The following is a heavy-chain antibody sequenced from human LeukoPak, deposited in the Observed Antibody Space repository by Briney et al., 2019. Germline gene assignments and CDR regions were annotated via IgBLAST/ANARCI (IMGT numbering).Heavy chain of an antibody. Sequence: ASVKVSCKASGGTFSSYAISWVRQAPGQGLEWMGGIIPIFGTANYAQKFQGRVTITADKSTSTAYMELSSLRAEDTAVYYCATGGGSGRYGFPFDCWGQGTLVTVSS. CDR2: IIPIFGTA. CDR1: GGTFSSYA. J-gene: IGHJ4*02. CDR3: ATGGGSGRYGFPFDC. D-gene: IGHD6-19*01. V-gene: IGHV1-69*06.